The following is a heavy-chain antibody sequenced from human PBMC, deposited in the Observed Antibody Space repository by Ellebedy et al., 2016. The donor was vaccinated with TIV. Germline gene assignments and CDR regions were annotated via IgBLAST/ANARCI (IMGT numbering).Heavy chain of an antibody. CDR1: GGSVNTENNY. CDR3: AKDLPRYSGFDFEMK. J-gene: IGHJ4*02. V-gene: IGHV4-39*06. D-gene: IGHD5-12*01. Sequence: SETLSLTXHISGGSVNTENNYWGWIRQPPGKGLEWIGSIIHGGKTYHNPSLKARVTITIDTSKNQYTLKMTSVTAADTAVYYCAKDLPRYSGFDFEMKWGQGTLVTVSS. CDR2: IIHGGKT.